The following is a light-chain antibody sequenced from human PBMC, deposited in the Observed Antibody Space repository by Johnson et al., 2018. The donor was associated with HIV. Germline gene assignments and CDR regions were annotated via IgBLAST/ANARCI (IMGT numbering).Light chain of an antibody. J-gene: IGLJ1*01. CDR1: SCDIGNNY. V-gene: IGLV1-51*01. Sequence: QSVLTQPPSVSAAPGQKVTISCSGSSCDIGNNYVSCHQQFPGTAPKLLIYDNNKRPSGIPDRFSASMSGTSATLAITGLQTGDEGAYYCGAWDSSLGAHYVLGTGTRVTVL. CDR3: GAWDSSLGAHYV. CDR2: DNN.